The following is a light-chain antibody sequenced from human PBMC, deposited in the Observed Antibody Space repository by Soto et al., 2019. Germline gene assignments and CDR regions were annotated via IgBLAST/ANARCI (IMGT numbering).Light chain of an antibody. Sequence: DVVMTQSPLSLPVTLGQPASISCRSSQSLVHSDGNTYLNWFQQRPGQSPRRLIYKVSNRDSGVPDRFSGSGSGTDFTLKISRVEAEEVGVYYCVQTIHWPWTVGQGTKVDIK. CDR1: QSLVHSDGNTY. J-gene: IGKJ1*01. V-gene: IGKV2-30*02. CDR3: VQTIHWPWT. CDR2: KVS.